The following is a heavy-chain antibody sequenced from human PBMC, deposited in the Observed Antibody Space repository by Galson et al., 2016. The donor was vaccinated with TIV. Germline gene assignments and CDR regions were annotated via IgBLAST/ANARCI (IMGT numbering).Heavy chain of an antibody. Sequence: LSLTCTVSGGSISSNGIFWSWIRQHPGKGLEWIGYIYHSGSTHYNPSLKSRVAMSVDTSKNQFFLTLTSVTAADTAVYYCARDQDSGAYFDYWGQGTLVTVSS. J-gene: IGHJ4*02. D-gene: IGHD2-15*01. CDR1: GGSISSNGIF. CDR2: IYHSGST. V-gene: IGHV4-31*03. CDR3: ARDQDSGAYFDY.